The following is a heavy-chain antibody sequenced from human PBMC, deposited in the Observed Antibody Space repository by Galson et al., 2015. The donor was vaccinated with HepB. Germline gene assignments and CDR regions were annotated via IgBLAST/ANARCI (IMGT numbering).Heavy chain of an antibody. CDR3: AASQGRLPTRHFSH. CDR1: GASMNSYY. Sequence: ETLSLTCTVSGASMNSYYWNWIRQTPGKGLEWIGYIFYSGATIYNPSLKSRLSISADTSRMQFSLNLSSVTAADTAAYYCAASQGRLPTRHFSHWGQGTLVNVSS. D-gene: IGHD6-25*01. CDR2: IFYSGAT. J-gene: IGHJ1*01. V-gene: IGHV4-59*01.